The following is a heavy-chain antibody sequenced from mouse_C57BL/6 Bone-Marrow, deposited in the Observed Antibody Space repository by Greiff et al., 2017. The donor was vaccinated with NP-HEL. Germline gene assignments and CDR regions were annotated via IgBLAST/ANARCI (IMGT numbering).Heavy chain of an antibody. Sequence: QLKQSGAELVRPGSSVKLSCKASGYTFTSYWMHWVKQRPIQGLEWIGNIDPSDSETHYNQKFKDKATLTVDKSSSTAYMQLSSLTSEDSAVYYCARDYGSSYGFAYWGQGTLVTVSA. J-gene: IGHJ3*01. CDR1: GYTFTSYW. CDR3: ARDYGSSYGFAY. D-gene: IGHD1-1*01. V-gene: IGHV1-52*01. CDR2: IDPSDSET.